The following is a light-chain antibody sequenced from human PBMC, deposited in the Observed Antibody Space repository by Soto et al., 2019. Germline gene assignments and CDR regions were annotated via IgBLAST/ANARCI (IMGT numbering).Light chain of an antibody. J-gene: IGLJ2*01. V-gene: IGLV2-14*01. CDR3: AAWDDSLNGHVV. Sequence: QSALTQPTSVSGSPGQSITISCTGTSSDVGGYNYVSWYQQHPGKVPKVMIFEVSNRPSGISHRFSGSKSGNTASLTISGLQAEDEADYYCAAWDDSLNGHVVFGGGTKVTVL. CDR1: SSDVGGYNY. CDR2: EVS.